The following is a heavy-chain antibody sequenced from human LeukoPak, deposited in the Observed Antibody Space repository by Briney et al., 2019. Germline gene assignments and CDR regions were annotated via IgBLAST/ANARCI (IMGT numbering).Heavy chain of an antibody. D-gene: IGHD3-10*01. CDR3: TRAITYFYGSVTYDWFDS. V-gene: IGHV3-74*01. J-gene: IGHJ5*01. CDR1: GFTFSSYW. CDR2: IKRDGST. Sequence: GGSLTLSCAASGFTFSSYWMHWLRQTPGKGRMWVARIKRDGSTIYADSVQGRFTISRDNAKNTVYLQMNSLRVDDTAIYYCTRAITYFYGSVTYDWFDSWGQGTRVTVSS.